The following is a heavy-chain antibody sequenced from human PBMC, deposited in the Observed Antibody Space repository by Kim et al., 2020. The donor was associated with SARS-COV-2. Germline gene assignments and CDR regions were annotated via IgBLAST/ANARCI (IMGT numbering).Heavy chain of an antibody. CDR2: INPSDSYS. Sequence: GESLKISCKGSGYTFTNYWITWVRRTPGKGLEWMGKINPSDSYSYYSPSFHGHITISGDKSINTAFLHLSSLKASDTAMYYCARHPSATSSANWFDSWGQGTLVTVSS. J-gene: IGHJ5*01. CDR1: GYTFTNYW. CDR3: ARHPSATSSANWFDS. D-gene: IGHD6-6*01. V-gene: IGHV5-10-1*01.